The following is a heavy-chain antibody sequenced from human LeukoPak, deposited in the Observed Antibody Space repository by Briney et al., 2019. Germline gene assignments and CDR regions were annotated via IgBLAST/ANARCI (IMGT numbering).Heavy chain of an antibody. Sequence: GRSLRLSCAASGFTFDDYAMHWVRQAPGKGLEWVSGISWNSGSIGYADSVKGRFTISRDNVKNSLYLQMNSLRAEDTALYYCAKDIGIAAAGDHEYYYYYGMDVWGQGTTVTVSS. D-gene: IGHD6-13*01. CDR3: AKDIGIAAAGDHEYYYYYGMDV. V-gene: IGHV3-9*01. CDR2: ISWNSGSI. J-gene: IGHJ6*02. CDR1: GFTFDDYA.